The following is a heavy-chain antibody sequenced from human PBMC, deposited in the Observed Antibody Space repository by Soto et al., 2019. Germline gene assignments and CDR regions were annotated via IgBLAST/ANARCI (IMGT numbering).Heavy chain of an antibody. CDR2: IKSKTDGGTT. CDR3: QGVHLDY. J-gene: IGHJ4*02. D-gene: IGHD3-10*01. V-gene: IGHV3-15*01. Sequence: EVQLVESGGGLVKPVGSLIRSCAASGITFSNACLNWVSQAPGMGLEWVGRIKSKTDGGTTDYAAPVKGRLTISSDDSKNTLYLHMNSLTNEDTAVYYCQGVHLDYWGQGTLVTVSS. CDR1: GITFSNAC.